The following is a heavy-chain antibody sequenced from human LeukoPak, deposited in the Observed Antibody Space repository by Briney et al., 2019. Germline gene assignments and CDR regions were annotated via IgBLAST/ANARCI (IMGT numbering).Heavy chain of an antibody. CDR3: ARMVVRGYYGMDA. D-gene: IGHD3-10*01. Sequence: PGGSLRLSCAASGFTFSSYSMNWVRQAPGKGLEWVSSISSSSGYIYYADSVKGRFTISRDNAKNSLYLQMNSLRAEDTAVYYCARMVVRGYYGMDAWGQGTTVTVSS. CDR1: GFTFSSYS. V-gene: IGHV3-21*01. J-gene: IGHJ6*02. CDR2: ISSSSGYI.